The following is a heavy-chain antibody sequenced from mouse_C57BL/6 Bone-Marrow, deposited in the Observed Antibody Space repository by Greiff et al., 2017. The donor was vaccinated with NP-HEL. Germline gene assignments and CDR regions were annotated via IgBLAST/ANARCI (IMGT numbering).Heavy chain of an antibody. D-gene: IGHD2-4*01. Sequence: EAKLQESGPELVKPGASVKIPCKASGYTFTDYNMDWVKQSHGKSLEWIGDINPNNGGTIYNQKFKGKATLTVDKSSSTAYMELRSLTSEDTAVYYCARNLYYDYDGFAYWGQGTLVTVSA. CDR3: ARNLYYDYDGFAY. CDR2: INPNNGGT. V-gene: IGHV1-18*01. CDR1: GYTFTDYN. J-gene: IGHJ3*01.